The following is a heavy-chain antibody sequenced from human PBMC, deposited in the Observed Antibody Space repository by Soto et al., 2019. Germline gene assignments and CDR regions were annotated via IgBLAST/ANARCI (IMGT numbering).Heavy chain of an antibody. CDR3: ARGMEKYESSGNI. D-gene: IGHD3-22*01. CDR1: GDSISSGGYY. CDR2: IYYTGST. V-gene: IGHV4-31*03. J-gene: IGHJ3*02. Sequence: QVQLQESGPGLVKPSQTLSLTCTVSGDSISSGGYYWSWIRQHPEKGLEWIGYIYYTGSTFYNPSLKSRVTISVDTSNNEFSLRLSSVTAADTAVYYCARGMEKYESSGNIWGQGTMVTVSS.